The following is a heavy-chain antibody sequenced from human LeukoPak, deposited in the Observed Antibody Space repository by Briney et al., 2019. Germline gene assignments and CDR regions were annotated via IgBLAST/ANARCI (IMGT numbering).Heavy chain of an antibody. Sequence: ASVKVSCKASGYTFTGYYVHWVPQAPGQGLEWMGRTNPNSGDTKYAQNFQGRVTMTRDTSITTAYMELSRLTSDDTAVYYCARDQPYIDVWGKGTTVTVSS. CDR2: TNPNSGDT. J-gene: IGHJ6*03. CDR3: ARDQPYIDV. V-gene: IGHV1-2*06. CDR1: GYTFTGYY.